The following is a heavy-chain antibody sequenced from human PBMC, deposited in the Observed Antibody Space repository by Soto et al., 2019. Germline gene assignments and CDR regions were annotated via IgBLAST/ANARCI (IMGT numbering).Heavy chain of an antibody. CDR1: GGTFSSYA. CDR2: IIPIFGTA. D-gene: IGHD4-4*01. CDR3: ASGVDYSKPRPLYYYYGMDV. V-gene: IGHV1-69*13. Sequence: SVKVSCKASGGTFSSYAISWVRQAPGQGLEWMGGIIPIFGTASYAQKFQGRVTITADESTSTAYMELSSLRSEDTAVYYCASGVDYSKPRPLYYYYGMDVWGQGTTVTVSS. J-gene: IGHJ6*02.